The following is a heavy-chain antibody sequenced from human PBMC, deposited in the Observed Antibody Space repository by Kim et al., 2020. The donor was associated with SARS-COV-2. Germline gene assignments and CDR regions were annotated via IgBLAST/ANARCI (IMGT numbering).Heavy chain of an antibody. J-gene: IGHJ6*03. CDR2: ISYDGSNK. D-gene: IGHD6-13*01. Sequence: GGSLRLSCAASGFTFSSYGMHWVRQAPGKGLEWVAVISYDGSNKYYADSVKGRFTISRDNSKNTLYLQMNSLRAEDTAVYYCAKDRFSYSSSWYSFGYYCDSRGVWGKGT. CDR3: AKDRFSYSSSWYSFGYYCDSRGV. V-gene: IGHV3-30*18. CDR1: GFTFSSYG.